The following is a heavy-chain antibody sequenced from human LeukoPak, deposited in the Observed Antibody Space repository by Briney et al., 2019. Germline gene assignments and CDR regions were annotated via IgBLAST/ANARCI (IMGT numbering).Heavy chain of an antibody. D-gene: IGHD3-3*01. CDR1: GNTFTSYD. CDR3: ARGFQTYTIFGVVRFDP. J-gene: IGHJ5*02. Sequence: ASVKVSSKASGNTFTSYDINWVRQATGQGLEWMGWMNPNSGNTGYAQKFQGRVTMTRNTSISTAYMELSSLRSEDTAVYYCARGFQTYTIFGVVRFDPWGQGTLVTVSS. CDR2: MNPNSGNT. V-gene: IGHV1-8*01.